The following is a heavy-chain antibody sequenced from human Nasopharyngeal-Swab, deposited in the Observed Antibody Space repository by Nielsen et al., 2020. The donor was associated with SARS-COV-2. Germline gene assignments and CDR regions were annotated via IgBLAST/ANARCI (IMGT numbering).Heavy chain of an antibody. J-gene: IGHJ6*02. CDR2: IWYDGTEK. D-gene: IGHD2-15*01. Sequence: GGSLRLSCTTSGFILSLYGIHWVRQAPGKGLEWVAVIWYDGTEKYYADSVRGRFTISRGNSESRLTLQMNSLRVEDTAVYYCARILGSRFGMDVWGQGTTVTVSS. V-gene: IGHV3-33*03. CDR3: ARILGSRFGMDV. CDR1: GFILSLYG.